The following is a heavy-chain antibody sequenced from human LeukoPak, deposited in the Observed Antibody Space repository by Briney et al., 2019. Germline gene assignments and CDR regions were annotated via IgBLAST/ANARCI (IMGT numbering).Heavy chain of an antibody. CDR1: GYTFTGYY. CDR3: ARDAGGDYDILTGYPPGFDY. J-gene: IGHJ4*02. Sequence: ASVKVSCKASGYTFTGYYMHWVRQAPGQGLEWMGWINPNSGGTNYAQKFQGRVAMTRDTSISTAYMELSRLRSDDTAVYYCARDAGGDYDILTGYPPGFDYWGQGTLVTVSS. V-gene: IGHV1-2*02. CDR2: INPNSGGT. D-gene: IGHD3-9*01.